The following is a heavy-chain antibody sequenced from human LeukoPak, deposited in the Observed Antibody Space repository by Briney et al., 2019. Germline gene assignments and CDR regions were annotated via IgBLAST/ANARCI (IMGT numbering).Heavy chain of an antibody. CDR3: ARHLSSGSSWYNDY. Sequence: PSETLSLICTVSGDSVNSGSYYWNWIRQPPGKGLEWIGFIYSSGNTNYNPSLKSRVTISVDTSKNQFSLKLSSVTAAETAVYYCARHLSSGSSWYNDYWGQGTLVTVSS. CDR1: GDSVNSGSYY. D-gene: IGHD6-13*01. J-gene: IGHJ4*02. CDR2: IYSSGNT. V-gene: IGHV4-61*01.